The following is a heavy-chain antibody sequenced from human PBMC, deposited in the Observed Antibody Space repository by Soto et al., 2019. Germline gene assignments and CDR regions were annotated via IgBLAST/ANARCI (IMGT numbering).Heavy chain of an antibody. J-gene: IGHJ6*02. CDR1: GGSISSYY. Sequence: QVQLQESGPGLVKPSETLSLTCTVSGGSISSYYWSWIRQPPGKGLEWIGYIYYSGSTNYNPSLMSRDTTSVDTSKNLFSLKLSAVTAADTAVYYCARDGPDGMDVWGQGTTVTVSS. CDR2: IYYSGST. V-gene: IGHV4-59*01. CDR3: ARDGPDGMDV.